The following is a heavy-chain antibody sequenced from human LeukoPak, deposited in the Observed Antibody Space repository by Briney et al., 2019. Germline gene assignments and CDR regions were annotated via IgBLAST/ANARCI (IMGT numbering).Heavy chain of an antibody. CDR3: ARHTPRGYYYDSSGFSVYYFGY. CDR2: IYHSGST. Sequence: SETLSLTRTVSGGSISSYYWSWIRQPPGKGLEWIGSIYHSGSTYYNPSLKSRVTISVDTSKNQFSLKLSSVTAADTAVYYCARHTPRGYYYDSSGFSVYYFGYWGQGTLVTVSS. V-gene: IGHV4-59*08. D-gene: IGHD3-22*01. CDR1: GGSISSYY. J-gene: IGHJ4*02.